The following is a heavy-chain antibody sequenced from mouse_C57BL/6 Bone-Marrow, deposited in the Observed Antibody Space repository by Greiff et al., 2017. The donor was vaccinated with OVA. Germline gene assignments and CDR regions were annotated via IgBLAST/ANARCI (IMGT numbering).Heavy chain of an antibody. V-gene: IGHV1-59*01. Sequence: QVQLQQPGAELVRPGTSVKLSCKASGYTFTSYWMHWVKQRPGQGLEWIGVIDPSDSYTNYNQKFKGKATLTVDTSSSTAYMQLSSLTSEDSAVYYCAIKSRDVYYHWGFDYWGQGTTLTVSS. J-gene: IGHJ2*01. D-gene: IGHD2-3*01. CDR3: AIKSRDVYYHWGFDY. CDR2: IDPSDSYT. CDR1: GYTFTSYW.